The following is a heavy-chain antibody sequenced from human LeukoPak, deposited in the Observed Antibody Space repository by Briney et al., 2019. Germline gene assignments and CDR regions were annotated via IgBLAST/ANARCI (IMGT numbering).Heavy chain of an antibody. CDR1: GFTFSNAW. Sequence: GGSLRLSCAASGFTFSNAWMRWVRQAPGKGLEWVGHIKSKSDGGTTDYAAPVKGRFTISRDDSKNTQYLQMNSPKIEDTAVYYCTTLMRWGQGTLVTVSS. CDR2: IKSKSDGGTT. J-gene: IGHJ4*02. D-gene: IGHD2-8*01. V-gene: IGHV3-15*01. CDR3: TTLMR.